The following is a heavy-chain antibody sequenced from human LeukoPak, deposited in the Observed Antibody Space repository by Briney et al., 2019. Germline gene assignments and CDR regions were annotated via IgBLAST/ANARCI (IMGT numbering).Heavy chain of an antibody. CDR2: IWYDGSNK. CDR3: ARGGCRSTSCYDP. Sequence: GGSLRLSCAASGFSFSNYGMHWVRQAPSKGLEWVAVIWYDGSNKYYADSVKGRFTISRDNSKNTLYLQMNSLRVEDTAIYYCARGGCRSTSCYDPWGQGTLVTVSS. CDR1: GFSFSNYG. V-gene: IGHV3-33*01. D-gene: IGHD2-2*01. J-gene: IGHJ5*02.